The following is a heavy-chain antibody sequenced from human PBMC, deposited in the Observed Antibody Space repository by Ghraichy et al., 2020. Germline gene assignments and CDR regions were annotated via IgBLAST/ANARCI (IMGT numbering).Heavy chain of an antibody. CDR1: GFTFSSYA. CDR3: AKTEDYDILTGYFNWFDP. J-gene: IGHJ5*02. CDR2: ISGSGGST. V-gene: IGHV3-23*01. D-gene: IGHD3-9*01. Sequence: GGSLRLSCAASGFTFSSYAMSWVRQAPGKGLEWVSAISGSGGSTYYADSVKGRFTISRDNSKNTLYLQMNSLRAEDTAVYYCAKTEDYDILTGYFNWFDPWGQGTLVTVSS.